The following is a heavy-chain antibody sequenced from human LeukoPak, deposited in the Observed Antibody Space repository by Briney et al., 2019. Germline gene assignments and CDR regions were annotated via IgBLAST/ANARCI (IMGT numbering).Heavy chain of an antibody. Sequence: PGGSLRLSCAASGFTFSSYAMSWVRQAPGKGLEWVSTINNSGTSTYYADSVKGRFTISKDNSKNTLYLQMNSLRAEDTAVYYCAGFYCSSDSCSLPWGQGTLVTVSS. CDR2: INNSGTST. CDR1: GFTFSSYA. D-gene: IGHD2-2*01. V-gene: IGHV3-23*01. J-gene: IGHJ5*02. CDR3: AGFYCSSDSCSLP.